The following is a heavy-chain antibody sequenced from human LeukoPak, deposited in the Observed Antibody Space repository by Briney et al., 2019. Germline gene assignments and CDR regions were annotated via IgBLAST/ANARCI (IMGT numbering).Heavy chain of an antibody. V-gene: IGHV4-59*08. CDR1: GGSLSSYY. Sequence: SETLSLPCTVPGGSLSSYYGSWIRQPPGEGLERIGYIYYSGRTNYTPSLKSRVTISVDTSKNQFSLKLSSVTAADTAVYYCARRFGALRSPGAFDIWGQGTMVTVSS. CDR2: IYYSGRT. J-gene: IGHJ3*02. D-gene: IGHD1-26*01. CDR3: ARRFGALRSPGAFDI.